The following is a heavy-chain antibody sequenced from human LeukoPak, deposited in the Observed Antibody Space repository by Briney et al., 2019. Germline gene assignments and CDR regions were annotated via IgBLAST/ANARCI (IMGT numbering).Heavy chain of an antibody. J-gene: IGHJ4*02. CDR1: GGSISSSSYY. CDR3: ARARRVGATVGFDY. CDR2: IYYSGST. V-gene: IGHV4-39*01. Sequence: SETLSLTCTVSGGSISSSSYYWGWIRQPPGKGLEWIGSIYYSGSTYYNPSLKSRVTISVDTSKNQFSLKLSSVTAADTAVYYCARARRVGATVGFDYWGQGTLVTASS. D-gene: IGHD1-26*01.